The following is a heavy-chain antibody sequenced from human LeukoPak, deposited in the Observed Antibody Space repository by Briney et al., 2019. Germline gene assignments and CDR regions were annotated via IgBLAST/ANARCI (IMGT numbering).Heavy chain of an antibody. CDR2: IRGSGGST. V-gene: IGHV3-23*01. CDR3: AKNREEYNWNLAAYYYYYGMDV. J-gene: IGHJ6*04. CDR1: GFTFSSYA. D-gene: IGHD1-1*01. Sequence: GESMRLSCAASGFTFSSYAMGWVRQAPGKGLEWVSAIRGSGGSTYYADSVKGRFTISRDNSKNTLYLQMNSLRAEDTAVYYCAKNREEYNWNLAAYYYYYGMDVWGKGTTVTVSS.